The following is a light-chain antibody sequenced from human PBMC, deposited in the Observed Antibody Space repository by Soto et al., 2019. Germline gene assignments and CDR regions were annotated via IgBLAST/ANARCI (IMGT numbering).Light chain of an antibody. J-gene: IGKJ2*01. CDR2: AAS. Sequence: DIQMTQSPSSLSASVGDRVTITCRASQSISTYLNWYQQXXXXAPKLLIYAASSLQSGVPSTFSGSGSGTDFTLTISSLQPEDFATYYCQQSYSIPHTFGQGTKLEI. CDR1: QSISTY. CDR3: QQSYSIPHT. V-gene: IGKV1-39*01.